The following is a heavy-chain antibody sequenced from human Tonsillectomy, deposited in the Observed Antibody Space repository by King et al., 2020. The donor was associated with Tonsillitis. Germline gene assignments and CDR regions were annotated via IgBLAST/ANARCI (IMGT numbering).Heavy chain of an antibody. D-gene: IGHD2-21*01. J-gene: IGHJ4*02. Sequence: QLVQSGAEVKKPGASVKVSCKASGYTFTSYDINWVRQATGQGLEWMGWMNPNSGNTGYAQKFQGRVSSTRNTSISTAYMELSSLRSEDTAVYYCARGIRNVVVPNYYFDYWGQGTLVTVSS. V-gene: IGHV1-8*01. CDR2: MNPNSGNT. CDR1: GYTFTSYD. CDR3: ARGIRNVVVPNYYFDY.